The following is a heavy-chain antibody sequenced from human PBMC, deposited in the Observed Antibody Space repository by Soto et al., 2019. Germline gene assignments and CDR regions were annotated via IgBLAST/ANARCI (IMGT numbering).Heavy chain of an antibody. CDR1: GFTFSSYC. CDR2: IKQGGSET. J-gene: IGHJ4*02. V-gene: IGHV3-7*01. Sequence: GGSLRLSCAASGFTFSSYCMSWVRQAPGKGLEWVSNIKQGGSETYYVDSVKGRFTISRDNAKNTLYLQMNSLRAEDTAVYYCATDTDPAYGGGDCYSAIDYWGQGTLVTVSS. CDR3: ATDTDPAYGGGDCYSAIDY. D-gene: IGHD2-21*02.